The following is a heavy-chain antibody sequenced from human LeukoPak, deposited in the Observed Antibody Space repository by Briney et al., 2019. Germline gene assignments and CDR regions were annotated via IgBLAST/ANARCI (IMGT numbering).Heavy chain of an antibody. CDR3: AKDHPIPGYGGNSGTDY. D-gene: IGHD4-23*01. J-gene: IGHJ4*02. CDR2: IRYDGSNK. V-gene: IGHV3-30*02. CDR1: GFTFGSYG. Sequence: GGSLRLSCAASGFTFGSYGMHWVRQAPGKGLEWVAFIRYDGSNKYYADSVKGRFTISRDNSKNTLYLQMNSLRAEDTAVYYCAKDHPIPGYGGNSGTDYWGQGTLVTVSS.